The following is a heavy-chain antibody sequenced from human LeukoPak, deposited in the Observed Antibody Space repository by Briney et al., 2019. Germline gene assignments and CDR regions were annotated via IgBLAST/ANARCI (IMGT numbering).Heavy chain of an antibody. CDR2: ISGDGGST. J-gene: IGHJ4*02. CDR3: SKAHPSRLSLRVLDY. D-gene: IGHD3-22*01. Sequence: GGSLRLSCAASGFTFDDYAMHWVRQAPGKGLEWVSLISGDGGSTYYADSVKGRFTISRDNSKNSLYLQMNSLRTEDTALYYCSKAHPSRLSLRVLDYWGQRTRVTVSS. V-gene: IGHV3-43*02. CDR1: GFTFDDYA.